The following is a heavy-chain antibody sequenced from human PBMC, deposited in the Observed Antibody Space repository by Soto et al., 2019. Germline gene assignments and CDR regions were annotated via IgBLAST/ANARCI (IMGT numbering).Heavy chain of an antibody. CDR3: ALLPWLVPGGYYYYYGMDV. D-gene: IGHD6-19*01. V-gene: IGHV5-10-1*01. CDR2: IDPSDSYT. CDR1: GYSFTSYW. Sequence: GESLKISCKGSGYSFTSYWISWVRQMPGKGLEWMGRIDPSDSYTNYSPSFQGHVTISADKSISTAYLQWSSLKASDTAMYYCALLPWLVPGGYYYYYGMDVWGQGTTVTVPS. J-gene: IGHJ6*02.